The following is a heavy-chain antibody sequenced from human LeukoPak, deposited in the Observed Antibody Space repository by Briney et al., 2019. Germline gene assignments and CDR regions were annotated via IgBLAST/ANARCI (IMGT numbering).Heavy chain of an antibody. Sequence: AASVKVSCKASGYTFTSYGISWVRPATGQGLEWMGWMNPNSGNTGYAQKFQGRVTITRNTSISTAYMELSSLRSEDTAVFYCARGRGSSTSLHGNYYYYYIDVWGKGTTVTVSS. CDR2: MNPNSGNT. CDR3: ARGRGSSTSLHGNYYYYYIDV. V-gene: IGHV1-8*03. J-gene: IGHJ6*03. CDR1: GYTFTSYG. D-gene: IGHD2-2*01.